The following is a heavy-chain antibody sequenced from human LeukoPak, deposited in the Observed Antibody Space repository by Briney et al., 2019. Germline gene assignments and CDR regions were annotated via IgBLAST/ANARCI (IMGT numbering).Heavy chain of an antibody. Sequence: ASVKVSCKGSEFPFTKYAVHWVRQAPGQRLEWMGWIAVGNGDTKYSQNFQGRVTITRDMSASTAYMELSRLRSEDTAVYYCATGLGKCTSTNSYGTSYYYGMDVWGQGTTVTVSS. CDR2: IAVGNGDT. J-gene: IGHJ6*02. D-gene: IGHD2-2*01. CDR3: ATGLGKCTSTNSYGTSYYYGMDV. CDR1: EFPFTKYA. V-gene: IGHV1-3*01.